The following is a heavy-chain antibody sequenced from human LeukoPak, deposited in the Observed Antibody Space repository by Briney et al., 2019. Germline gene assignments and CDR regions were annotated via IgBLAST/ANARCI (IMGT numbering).Heavy chain of an antibody. CDR2: IYTSGST. CDR1: GGSISSYY. J-gene: IGHJ4*02. CDR3: ARAGSSGWYYFDY. Sequence: PSETLSLTCTVSGGSISSYYWSWIRQPAGKGLEWIGRIYTSGSTNYNPSPKSRVTISVDKSKNQFSLKLSSVTAADTAVYYCARAGSSGWYYFDYWGQGTPVTVSS. V-gene: IGHV4-4*07. D-gene: IGHD6-19*01.